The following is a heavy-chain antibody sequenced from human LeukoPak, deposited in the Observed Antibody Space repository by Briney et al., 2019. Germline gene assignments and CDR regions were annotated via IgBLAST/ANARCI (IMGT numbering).Heavy chain of an antibody. Sequence: SETLSLTCSVSGGSISSSRFYWVWIRQPPGKGLEWIGSLYYTGNTYYNPSLNSRVTISIDTSQNQFSLKLTSVTAADTAVYYCARHDYDFWSGLFDFWGQGTLVTVSS. D-gene: IGHD3-3*01. CDR1: GGSISSSRFY. CDR2: LYYTGNT. J-gene: IGHJ4*02. V-gene: IGHV4-39*01. CDR3: ARHDYDFWSGLFDF.